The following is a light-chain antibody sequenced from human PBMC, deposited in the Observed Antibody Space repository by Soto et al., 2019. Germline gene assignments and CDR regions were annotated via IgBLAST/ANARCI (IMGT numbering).Light chain of an antibody. J-gene: IGKJ5*01. CDR3: QQVKSFPLT. V-gene: IGKV1-5*03. CDR2: QAS. Sequence: DIPMTQSPSALSASVGDRVTITCRASQSLDKYLAWYQQKPGKAPKLLIYQASILQSGVPSKFSGSGSGTEFTLSISNLSPDDLASYYCQQVKSFPLTFGQGTRLEIK. CDR1: QSLDKY.